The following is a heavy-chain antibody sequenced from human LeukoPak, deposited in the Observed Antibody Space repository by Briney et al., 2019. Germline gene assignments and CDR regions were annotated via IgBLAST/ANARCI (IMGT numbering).Heavy chain of an antibody. CDR1: GYSISSGYY. V-gene: IGHV4-38-2*01. J-gene: IGHJ4*02. Sequence: SETLSLTCAVSGYSISSGYYWGWIRQPPGQGLEWIGSIYHSGSTYYNPSLKSRVTISVDTSKNQFSLKLSSVTAADTAVYYCARRRGRSYDILTGNSNYFDYWGQGTLVTVSS. D-gene: IGHD3-9*01. CDR2: IYHSGST. CDR3: ARRRGRSYDILTGNSNYFDY.